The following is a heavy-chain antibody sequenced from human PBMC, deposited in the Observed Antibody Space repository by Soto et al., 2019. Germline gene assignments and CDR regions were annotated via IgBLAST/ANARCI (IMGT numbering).Heavy chain of an antibody. CDR1: GGTFSTYA. J-gene: IGHJ5*02. V-gene: IGHV1-69*06. Sequence: QEQLVQSGAEVKKPGSSVKVSCKVSGGTFSTYAISWVRQAPGQGLEWMGGIIPIFNAAKYAQKFQGRVTITADKSTSIAHMELSSLRSEDTAVYYCARQMVSSGWHYGNWFDPWGQGTPVTVSS. CDR3: ARQMVSSGWHYGNWFDP. D-gene: IGHD6-19*01. CDR2: IIPIFNAA.